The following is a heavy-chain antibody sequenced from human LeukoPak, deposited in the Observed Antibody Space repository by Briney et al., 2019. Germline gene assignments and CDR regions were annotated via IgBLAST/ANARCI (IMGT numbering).Heavy chain of an antibody. V-gene: IGHV4-39*01. CDR3: ARQSSGYYWVY. J-gene: IGHJ4*02. D-gene: IGHD3-22*01. CDR1: GGSVSGSSYY. Sequence: SETLSLTCTVSGGSVSGSSYYWGWIRQPPGKGLEWIGNIYYTGSTYYNPSLKSRVTISVDTSKNQFSLKLSSVTAADTAVFYCARQSSGYYWVYWGQGTLVTVSS. CDR2: IYYTGST.